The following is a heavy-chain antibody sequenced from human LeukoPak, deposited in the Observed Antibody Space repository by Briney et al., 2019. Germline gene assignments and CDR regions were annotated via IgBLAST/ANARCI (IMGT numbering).Heavy chain of an antibody. Sequence: PGGSLRLSCAASGFTFTTYWMGWVRQAPGKGLEWVASIKQDGSEKYYVDSVKGRFTISRDNAKNSLYLQMNSLRAEDTAVYYCARDPSVGATPWFDPWGQGTLVTVSS. CDR2: IKQDGSEK. J-gene: IGHJ5*02. CDR1: GFTFTTYW. CDR3: ARDPSVGATPWFDP. D-gene: IGHD1-26*01. V-gene: IGHV3-7*01.